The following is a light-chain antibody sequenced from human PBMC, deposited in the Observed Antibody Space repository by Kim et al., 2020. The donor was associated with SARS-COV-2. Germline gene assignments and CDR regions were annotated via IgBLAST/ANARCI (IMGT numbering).Light chain of an antibody. CDR3: QQYGDLPLT. Sequence: IQMTQSPSSLSASVGDRVTITCQASQDISNRLNWYQQKSGKPPSLLIYDASNVETGVPSRFSGSGSGTDFTFNISSLQPEDIATYYCQQYGDLPLTFGGGTKVDIK. V-gene: IGKV1-33*01. CDR2: DAS. CDR1: QDISNR. J-gene: IGKJ4*01.